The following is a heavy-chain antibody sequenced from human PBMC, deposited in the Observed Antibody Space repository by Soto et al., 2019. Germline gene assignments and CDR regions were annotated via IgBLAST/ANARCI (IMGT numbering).Heavy chain of an antibody. CDR2: ISYDGSNK. CDR3: AKDLIRNYYYGMDV. Sequence: QVQLVESGGGVVQPGRSLRLSCAASGFTFSSYGMHCVRQAPGKGLEWVAVISYDGSNKYFADSVKGRLTISRDHSKNTLYLQMNSLRAQDTAVYYCAKDLIRNYYYGMDVWGPGTTVTVSS. J-gene: IGHJ6*02. CDR1: GFTFSSYG. V-gene: IGHV3-30*18.